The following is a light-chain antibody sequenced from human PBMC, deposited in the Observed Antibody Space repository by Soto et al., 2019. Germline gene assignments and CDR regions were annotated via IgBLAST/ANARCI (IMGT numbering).Light chain of an antibody. V-gene: IGLV2-14*03. Sequence: QSALTQPASVSGSPGQSITIACTGTNIDVGGYNSVSGYQLHPGKAPRLVIYDVSIRPPAVSDRFSGSTSGNTASLTISGLQAEDDAEYYCSSYTATRTVVFGGGTKPIVL. CDR1: NIDVGGYNS. J-gene: IGLJ3*02. CDR3: SSYTATRTVV. CDR2: DVS.